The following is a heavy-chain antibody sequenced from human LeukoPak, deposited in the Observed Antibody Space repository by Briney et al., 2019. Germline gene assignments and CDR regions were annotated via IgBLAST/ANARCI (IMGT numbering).Heavy chain of an antibody. Sequence: SETLSLTCTVSGGSISSSSYYWGWIRQPPGKGLEWIGSIYYSGSTYYNPSLKSRVTIPVDTSKNQFSLKLSSVTAADTAVYYCARQGDSSSTPIFDYWGQGTLVTVSS. CDR2: IYYSGST. CDR1: GGSISSSSYY. V-gene: IGHV4-39*01. D-gene: IGHD6-6*01. CDR3: ARQGDSSSTPIFDY. J-gene: IGHJ4*02.